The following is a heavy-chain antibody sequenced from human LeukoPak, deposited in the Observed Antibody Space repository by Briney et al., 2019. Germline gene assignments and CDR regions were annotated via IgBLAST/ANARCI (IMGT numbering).Heavy chain of an antibody. Sequence: PSETLSLTCSVSGVSISSGSNYWGWIRQPPGKGLEWIGSIYYSGSTYYSPSLKSRVTISVDTSKNQFSLKLSSVTAADTAVYYCARPNIRYCSGGACSNDGSDYWGQGTLVTVSS. J-gene: IGHJ4*02. D-gene: IGHD2-15*01. V-gene: IGHV4-39*07. CDR1: GVSISSGSNY. CDR2: IYYSGST. CDR3: ARPNIRYCSGGACSNDGSDY.